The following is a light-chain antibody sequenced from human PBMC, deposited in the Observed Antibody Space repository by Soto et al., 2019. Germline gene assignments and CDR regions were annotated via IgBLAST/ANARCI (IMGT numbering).Light chain of an antibody. CDR3: QQFYNYPRT. CDR2: DAS. CDR1: QSISTN. J-gene: IGKJ1*01. V-gene: IGKV1-39*01. Sequence: DIQMTHSPSSLSASVGDGVTITCRASQSISTNLNWFQQKPGKAPKLLIYDASTLQTGVPSRFSGSGSGTDFTLTISYLQSEDFGTYYCQQFYNYPRTFGQGTKVDI.